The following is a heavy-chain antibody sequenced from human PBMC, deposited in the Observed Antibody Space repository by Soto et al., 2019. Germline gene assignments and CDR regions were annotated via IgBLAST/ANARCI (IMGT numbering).Heavy chain of an antibody. Sequence: SETLSLTCDVSSGSITTNHAWSWVRQPPGKGLEWIGEIYHSGSTTYTPSLKSRVTLSVDKAKNQFSLTLTSVTTADMAVYYCTRGGYWRFDYWGQGIPVTVSS. CDR1: SGSITTNHA. J-gene: IGHJ4*02. CDR3: TRGGYWRFDY. CDR2: IYHSGST. V-gene: IGHV4-4*02. D-gene: IGHD1-26*01.